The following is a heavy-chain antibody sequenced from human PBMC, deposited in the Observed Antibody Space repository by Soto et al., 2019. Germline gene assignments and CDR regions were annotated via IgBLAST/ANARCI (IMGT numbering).Heavy chain of an antibody. CDR3: AKDLADSSGIDY. CDR2: ISGSGGST. CDR1: GFTFSSYA. J-gene: IGHJ4*02. D-gene: IGHD6-19*01. V-gene: IGHV3-23*01. Sequence: EVQLLESGGGLVQPGGSLRLSCAASGFTFSSYAMSWVRQAPGKGLEWVSAISGSGGSTYYADSVKGRFTISRDNSKNTLYLQMNSLIAEDTDVYYCAKDLADSSGIDYWGQGTLVTVSS.